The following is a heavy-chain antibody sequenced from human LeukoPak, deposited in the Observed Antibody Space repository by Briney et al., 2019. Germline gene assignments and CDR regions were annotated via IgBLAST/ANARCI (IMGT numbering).Heavy chain of an antibody. J-gene: IGHJ4*02. CDR3: AKDETGYSSSWFDY. D-gene: IGHD6-13*01. CDR1: AFTFSSYA. V-gene: IGHV3-23*01. Sequence: PAGSLRLSCAASAFTFSSYAMSWVRQAPGRGLEWVSAISGSGGSTYYPESVKGRSTISRDNSKNTLYLQMNSLRAEDTAVYYCAKDETGYSSSWFDYWGQGTLVTVSS. CDR2: ISGSGGST.